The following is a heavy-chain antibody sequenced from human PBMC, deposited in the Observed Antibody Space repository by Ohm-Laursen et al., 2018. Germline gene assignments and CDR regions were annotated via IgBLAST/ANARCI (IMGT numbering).Heavy chain of an antibody. CDR2: VNEDASEK. V-gene: IGHV3-7*01. J-gene: IGHJ3*02. D-gene: IGHD6-19*01. CDR3: ATTDENSSGWYGAFDI. CDR1: GFTFSTYW. Sequence: SLRLSCAASGFTFSTYWMFWVRQAPGKGLEWVASVNEDASEKYYVDSVKGRFTISRDNAKNSLYLQMNSLRADDTAVYYCATTDENSSGWYGAFDIWGQGTMVTVSS.